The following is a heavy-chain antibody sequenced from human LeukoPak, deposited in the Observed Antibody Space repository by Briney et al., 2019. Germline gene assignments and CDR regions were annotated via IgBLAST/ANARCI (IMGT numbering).Heavy chain of an antibody. V-gene: IGHV3-21*01. Sequence: GGSLRLSCTVSGFTFSTYNMNWVRQAPGKGLEWVSSITSSSRYIYYADSVRGRFTISRDNAKSSLYLQMNSLRAEDTAVYYCARDKIMGASKFDYWGQGILVTVSS. CDR2: ITSSSRYI. J-gene: IGHJ4*02. D-gene: IGHD1-26*01. CDR1: GFTFSTYN. CDR3: ARDKIMGASKFDY.